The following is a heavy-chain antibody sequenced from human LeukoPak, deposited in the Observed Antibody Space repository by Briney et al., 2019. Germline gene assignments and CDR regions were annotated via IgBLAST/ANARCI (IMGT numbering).Heavy chain of an antibody. V-gene: IGHV4-61*02. CDR1: GGSISSGSYY. CDR2: IYTSGST. D-gene: IGHD3-3*01. Sequence: PSETLSLTCTVSGGSISSGSYYWSWIRQPAGKGLEWIGRIYTSGSTNYNPSLKSRVTISVDTSKNQFSLKLSSVTAADTAVYYCARVETYYDFWSGYLGDAFDIWGQGTMVTVSS. J-gene: IGHJ3*02. CDR3: ARVETYYDFWSGYLGDAFDI.